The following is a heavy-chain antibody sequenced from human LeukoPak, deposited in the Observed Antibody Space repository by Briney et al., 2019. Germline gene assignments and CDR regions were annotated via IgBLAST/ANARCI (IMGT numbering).Heavy chain of an antibody. CDR2: INHSGST. J-gene: IGHJ4*02. CDR1: GGSFSGYY. CDR3: ASFGDRRQRYCSGGSCYSGHY. D-gene: IGHD2-15*01. V-gene: IGHV4-34*01. Sequence: SETLSLTCAVYGGSFSGYYWSWIRQPPGKGLEWIGEINHSGSTNYNPSLKSRVTISVDTSKNQFSLKLSSVTAADTAVYYCASFGDRRQRYCSGGSCYSGHYWGQGTLVTVSS.